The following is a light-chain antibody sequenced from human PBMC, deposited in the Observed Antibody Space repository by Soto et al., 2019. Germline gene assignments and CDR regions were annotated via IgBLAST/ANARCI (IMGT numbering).Light chain of an antibody. V-gene: IGLV2-14*01. CDR1: SSDV. CDR2: EVS. Sequence: QSVLTQPASVSGSPGQSITISCTGTSSDVSWYQQHPGKAPKLMIYEVSNRPSGVSNRFSGSKSGNTASLTISGLQTEDEADYYCSSYTSDIPRIGTGTKGTVL. J-gene: IGLJ1*01. CDR3: SSYTSDIPR.